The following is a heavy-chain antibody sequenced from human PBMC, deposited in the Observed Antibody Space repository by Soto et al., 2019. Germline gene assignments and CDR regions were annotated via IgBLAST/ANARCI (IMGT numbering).Heavy chain of an antibody. CDR1: GFTFSSYG. Sequence: HPGGSLSLSCAASGFTFSSYGMHWVRQAPGKGLEWVAVISYDGSNKYYADSVKGRFTISRDNSKNTLYLQMNSLRAGDTAVYYCAKVGGRGSDYFDYWGQGTLVTVSS. V-gene: IGHV3-30*18. CDR3: AKVGGRGSDYFDY. J-gene: IGHJ4*02. CDR2: ISYDGSNK. D-gene: IGHD3-16*01.